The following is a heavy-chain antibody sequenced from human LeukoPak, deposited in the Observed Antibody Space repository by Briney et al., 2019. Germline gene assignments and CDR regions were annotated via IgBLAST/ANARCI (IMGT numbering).Heavy chain of an antibody. Sequence: GGSLRLSCAASGFTFSNAWMSWVRQAPGKGLEWVGRIKSKTDGGTTDYAAPVKGRFTISRDDSKNTLYLQMNSLKTEDTAVYYCATDLLNWNDPDYWGQGTLVTVSS. CDR3: ATDLLNWNDPDY. J-gene: IGHJ4*02. V-gene: IGHV3-15*01. CDR2: IKSKTDGGTT. CDR1: GFTFSNAW. D-gene: IGHD1-1*01.